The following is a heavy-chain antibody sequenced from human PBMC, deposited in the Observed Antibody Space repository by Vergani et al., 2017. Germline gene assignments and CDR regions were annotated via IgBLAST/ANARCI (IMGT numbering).Heavy chain of an antibody. J-gene: IGHJ4*02. Sequence: EVHLVESGGGLVQPGRSLRLSCSGSGFTLGDYAMTWVRQAPGKGLEWVAFIWSKPYGGTTEYAASVKGRFTISRDDSKSIAYLQMNSLRAEDTAMYFCASGLCDCTHIRCSPPSYWGQGTQVTVSS. CDR2: IWSKPYGGTT. CDR1: GFTLGDYA. CDR3: ASGLCDCTHIRCSPPSY. D-gene: IGHD2-8*01. V-gene: IGHV3-49*04.